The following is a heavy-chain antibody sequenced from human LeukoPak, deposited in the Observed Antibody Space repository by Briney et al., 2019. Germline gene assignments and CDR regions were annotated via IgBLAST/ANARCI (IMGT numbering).Heavy chain of an antibody. V-gene: IGHV3-66*01. D-gene: IGHD2-2*01. CDR1: GFTVSSNY. CDR3: AREAVVVPAARYGMDV. CDR2: IYSGGST. Sequence: GGSLRLSCAASGFTVSSNYMSWVRQAPGKGLEWVSVIYSGGSTYYADSVKGRFTISRDNSKNTLYLQMNSLRAEDTAVYYCAREAVVVPAARYGMDVWGQGTTVTVSS. J-gene: IGHJ6*02.